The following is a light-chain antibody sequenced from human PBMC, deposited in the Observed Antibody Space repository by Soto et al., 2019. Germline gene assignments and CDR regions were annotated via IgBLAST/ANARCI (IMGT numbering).Light chain of an antibody. Sequence: EIVMTQSPVTLSVSPGEGATLSCRASQSVSSYLAWYQHKRGQAPRLLIYGASTRATGIPVRFSGSGSGTEFTLTISILQSEDFAVYFCQQYSNWPLITFGQGTRLEIK. J-gene: IGKJ5*01. V-gene: IGKV3-15*01. CDR1: QSVSSY. CDR3: QQYSNWPLIT. CDR2: GAS.